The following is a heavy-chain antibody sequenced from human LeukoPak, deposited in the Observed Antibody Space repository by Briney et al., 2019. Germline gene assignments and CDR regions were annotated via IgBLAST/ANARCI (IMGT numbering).Heavy chain of an antibody. Sequence: GGSLRLSCAASGFSFSSHSMHCVRQAPGKGLEWVALISNDGRQNYADSVKGRFTITRDNSKNTVYLQMNSLSVEDTAVYFCARDGGYTNGHPFDYWGQGTLVTVSS. J-gene: IGHJ4*02. CDR1: GFSFSSHS. CDR2: ISNDGRQ. V-gene: IGHV3-30*04. D-gene: IGHD2-8*01. CDR3: ARDGGYTNGHPFDY.